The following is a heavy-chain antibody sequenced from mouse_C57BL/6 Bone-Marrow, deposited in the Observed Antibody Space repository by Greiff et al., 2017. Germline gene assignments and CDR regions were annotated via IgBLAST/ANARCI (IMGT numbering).Heavy chain of an antibody. D-gene: IGHD2-4*01. CDR1: GFTFSDYG. Sequence: EVQLQESGGGLVQPGGSLKLSCAASGFTFSDYGMAWVRQAPRKGPEWVAFISNLAYSIYYADTVTGRFTISRENAKNTLYLEMSSLRSEDTAMYYCARQGDYDGGFAYWGQGTLVTVSA. CDR2: ISNLAYSI. V-gene: IGHV5-15*01. J-gene: IGHJ3*01. CDR3: ARQGDYDGGFAY.